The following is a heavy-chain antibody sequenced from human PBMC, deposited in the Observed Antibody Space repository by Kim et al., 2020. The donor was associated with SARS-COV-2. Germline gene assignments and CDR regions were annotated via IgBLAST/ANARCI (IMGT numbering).Heavy chain of an antibody. CDR2: ISGSGGTT. Sequence: GGSLRLSCEASGFIFSSYAMSWVRQAPGKGLEWVSVISGSGGTTYYTDSVKGRFTISRDNTKNPLYLQMDSLRADDTAIYYCAKEPLYYFGSDTYDHWGQGMLVTVPS. V-gene: IGHV3-23*01. CDR1: GFIFSSYA. CDR3: AKEPLYYFGSDTYDH. D-gene: IGHD3-10*01. J-gene: IGHJ4*02.